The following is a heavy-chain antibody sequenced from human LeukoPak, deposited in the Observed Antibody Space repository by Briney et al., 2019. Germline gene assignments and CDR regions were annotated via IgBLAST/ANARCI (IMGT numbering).Heavy chain of an antibody. J-gene: IGHJ4*02. D-gene: IGHD3-22*01. CDR2: IDPSDSYT. Sequence: GESLKISCKGSGYSSTNYWISWVRQMPGKGLEWMGRIDPSDSYTNFSPSFQGHVTISADKSTSTAYLQWSSLKASDTAMYYCARGGSSGYYYFDYWGQGTLVTASS. CDR3: ARGGSSGYYYFDY. CDR1: GYSSTNYW. V-gene: IGHV5-10-1*01.